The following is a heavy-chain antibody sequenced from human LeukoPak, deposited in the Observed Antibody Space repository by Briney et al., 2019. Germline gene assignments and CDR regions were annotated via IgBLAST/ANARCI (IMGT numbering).Heavy chain of an antibody. Sequence: SGTLCLICTASGVTISSGDIIWGCNPPQQGQGLVSIVYIYYSESTHYNPSLKTRITISVDTSKNEFSLKLSSVTAADTAVYYCARVHHERLRLDAWGQGTTVTVSS. V-gene: IGHV4-31*02. CDR1: GVTISSGDII. D-gene: IGHD2-21*02. CDR3: ARVHHERLRLDA. J-gene: IGHJ6*02. CDR2: IYYSEST.